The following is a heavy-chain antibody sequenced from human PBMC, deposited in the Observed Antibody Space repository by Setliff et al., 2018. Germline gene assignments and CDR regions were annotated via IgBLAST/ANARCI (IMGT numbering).Heavy chain of an antibody. Sequence: PGESLKISCQGSGYSFTSYWIGWVRQMPGKGLEWMGIIYPGDSDTRYSPSLQGQVTISADKSISTAYLQWSSLKASDTAMYYCARVTPDYYYYYGMDVWGQGTTVTVSS. CDR3: ARVTPDYYYYYGMDV. CDR2: IYPGDSDT. V-gene: IGHV5-51*01. CDR1: GYSFTSYW. D-gene: IGHD5-18*01. J-gene: IGHJ6*02.